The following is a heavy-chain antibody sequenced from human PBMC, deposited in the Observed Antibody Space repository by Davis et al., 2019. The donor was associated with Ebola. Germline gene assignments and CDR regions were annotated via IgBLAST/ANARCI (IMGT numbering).Heavy chain of an antibody. V-gene: IGHV1-18*01. CDR1: GYTFTTYI. D-gene: IGHD4-17*01. Sequence: AASVKVSCKASGYTFTTYIISWVRQAPGQGLEWMGWISAYNGDTNYAQKFQGRVTMTTDISTSTAYMELRSLRSDDTAVYYCARKYGDYDYYYYGMDVWGQGTTVTVSS. CDR3: ARKYGDYDYYYYGMDV. J-gene: IGHJ6*02. CDR2: ISAYNGDT.